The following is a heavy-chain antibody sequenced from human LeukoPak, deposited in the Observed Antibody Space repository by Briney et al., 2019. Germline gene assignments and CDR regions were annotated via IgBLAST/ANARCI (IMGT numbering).Heavy chain of an antibody. CDR2: MNPNSGNT. J-gene: IGHJ6*03. V-gene: IGHV1-8*03. Sequence: ASVKVSCKASGYTFTSYGISWVRQAPGQGLEWMGWMNPNSGNTGYAQKFQGRVTITRYTSISTAYMELSSLRSEDTAVYYCARARGVVPAAGKDYYYYYVDVWGKGTTVTVSS. D-gene: IGHD2-2*01. CDR3: ARARGVVPAAGKDYYYYYVDV. CDR1: GYTFTSYG.